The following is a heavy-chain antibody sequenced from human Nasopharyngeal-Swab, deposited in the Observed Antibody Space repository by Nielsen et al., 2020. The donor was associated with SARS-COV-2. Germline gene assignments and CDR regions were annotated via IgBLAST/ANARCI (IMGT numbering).Heavy chain of an antibody. V-gene: IGHV4-38-2*02. J-gene: IGHJ2*01. CDR3: ARGGSSWPHWYFDL. D-gene: IGHD6-13*01. Sequence: SETLSLTCTVSGSSISSGYYWGWIRQPPGKGLEWIGSIYHSGSTYYNPSLKTRVTISVDTSKNQFSLRLSSVTAADTAVYYCARGGSSWPHWYFDLWGRGTLVTVSS. CDR2: IYHSGST. CDR1: GSSISSGYY.